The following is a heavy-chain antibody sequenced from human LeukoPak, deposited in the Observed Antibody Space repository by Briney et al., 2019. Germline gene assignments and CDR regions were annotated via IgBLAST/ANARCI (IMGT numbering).Heavy chain of an antibody. D-gene: IGHD1-26*01. CDR1: GGSFSGYY. CDR3: ASTPQYAPPYSGSYSYFDY. CDR2: INHSGST. Sequence: SETLSLTCAVYGGSFSGYYWSWIRQPPGKGLEWIGEINHSGSTNYNPSLKSRVTISVDTSKTQFSLKLSSVTAEDTAVYYCASTPQYAPPYSGSYSYFDYWGQGTLVTVSS. V-gene: IGHV4-34*01. J-gene: IGHJ4*02.